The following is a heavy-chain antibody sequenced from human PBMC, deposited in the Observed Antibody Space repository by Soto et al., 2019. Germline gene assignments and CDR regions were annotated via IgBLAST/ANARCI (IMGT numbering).Heavy chain of an antibody. CDR2: INAGNGDT. J-gene: IGHJ4*02. V-gene: IGHV1-3*05. D-gene: IGHD2-15*01. CDR1: GYTFINYA. CDR3: ARGGAGYYFDY. Sequence: QVQLVQSGAEEKKPGASVKVSCKASGYTFINYAIHWVRQAPGQRLEWMGWINAGNGDTKYSQKFQGRVTITRDTAAYTAYMELCGLRSEGTAVYYCARGGAGYYFDYWGQGTLVTVSS.